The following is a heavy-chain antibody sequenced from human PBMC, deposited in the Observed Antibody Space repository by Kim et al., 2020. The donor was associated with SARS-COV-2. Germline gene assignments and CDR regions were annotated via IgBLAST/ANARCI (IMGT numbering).Heavy chain of an antibody. CDR1: GFTFSSYE. CDR2: ISSSGSTI. J-gene: IGHJ4*02. CDR3: ARVSGRGDYDFWSGYPIPSLFDY. V-gene: IGHV3-48*03. Sequence: GGSLRLSCAASGFTFSSYEMNWVRQAPGKGLEWVSYISSSGSTIYYADSVKGRFTISRDNAKNSLYLQMNSLRAEDTAVYYCARVSGRGDYDFWSGYPIPSLFDYWGQGTLVTLAS. D-gene: IGHD3-3*01.